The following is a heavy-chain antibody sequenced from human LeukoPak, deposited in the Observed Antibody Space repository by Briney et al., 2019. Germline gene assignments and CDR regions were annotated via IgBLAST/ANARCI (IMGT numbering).Heavy chain of an antibody. CDR3: ARGSVKIDAFDI. CDR1: GGTFSSYA. V-gene: IGHV1-69*04. Sequence: SVKVSCKASGGTFSSYAISWVRQAPGQGLEWMGRIIPILGIADYAQKFQGRVTITADKSTSTAYMELSSLRSEDTAVYYCARGSVKIDAFDIWGQGTMVTVSS. CDR2: IIPILGIA. J-gene: IGHJ3*02.